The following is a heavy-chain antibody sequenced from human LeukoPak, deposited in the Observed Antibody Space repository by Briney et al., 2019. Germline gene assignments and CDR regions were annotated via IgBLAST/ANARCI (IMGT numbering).Heavy chain of an antibody. J-gene: IGHJ3*01. Sequence: SETLSLTCTVSGGSISSYYWSWIRQPPGKGLEWIGYIYTSGSTNYNPSLKSRVTISGDTSKIQFSLKLRSVTAADTAVYYCARAPNDIWSGYNFGFDVWGPGIMVTVSS. CDR3: ARAPNDIWSGYNFGFDV. CDR2: IYTSGST. CDR1: GGSISSYY. V-gene: IGHV4-59*01. D-gene: IGHD3-3*01.